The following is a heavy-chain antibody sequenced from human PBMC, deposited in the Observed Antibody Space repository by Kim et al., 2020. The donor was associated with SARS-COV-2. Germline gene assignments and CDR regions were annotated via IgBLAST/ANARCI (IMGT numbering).Heavy chain of an antibody. D-gene: IGHD5-18*01. Sequence: SVKVSCKASGGTFSSYAISWVRQAPGQGLEWMGGIIPIFGTANYAQKFQGRVTITADESTSTAYMELSSLRSEDTAVYYCARDNVDTAMGDYYYYGMDVWGQGTTVTVSS. V-gene: IGHV1-69*13. J-gene: IGHJ6*02. CDR1: GGTFSSYA. CDR2: IIPIFGTA. CDR3: ARDNVDTAMGDYYYYGMDV.